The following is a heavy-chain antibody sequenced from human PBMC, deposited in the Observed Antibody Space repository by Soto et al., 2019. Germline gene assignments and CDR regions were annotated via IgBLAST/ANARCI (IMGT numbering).Heavy chain of an antibody. Sequence: QPGGSLRLSCAASGFTFSSYDMHWVRQATGKGLEWVSAIGTAGDTYYPGSVKGRFTISRENAKNSLYLQMNSLRAGDTAVYYCARALPIVGAFDYWGQGTLVTVSS. D-gene: IGHD1-26*01. J-gene: IGHJ4*02. V-gene: IGHV3-13*01. CDR2: IGTAGDT. CDR3: ARALPIVGAFDY. CDR1: GFTFSSYD.